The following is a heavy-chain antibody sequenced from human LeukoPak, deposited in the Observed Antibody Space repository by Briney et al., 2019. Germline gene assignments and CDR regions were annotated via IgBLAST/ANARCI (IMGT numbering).Heavy chain of an antibody. Sequence: SETLSLTCAVYGGSFSGYYWSWIRQPPGKGLEWIGEINHSGSTNYNPSLKSRVTISVDTSKSQFSLKLSSVTAADTAVYYCARASGYSSGWYETPFVYWGQGTLVSVSS. D-gene: IGHD6-19*01. V-gene: IGHV4-34*01. CDR1: GGSFSGYY. J-gene: IGHJ4*02. CDR3: ARASGYSSGWYETPFVY. CDR2: INHSGST.